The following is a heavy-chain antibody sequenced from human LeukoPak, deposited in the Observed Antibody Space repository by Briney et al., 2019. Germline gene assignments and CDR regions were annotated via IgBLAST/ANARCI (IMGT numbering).Heavy chain of an antibody. CDR2: IYYSGST. D-gene: IGHD1-14*01. J-gene: IGHJ3*02. CDR3: ARVDHQARAPAFDI. CDR1: GGSISSYY. Sequence: SETLSLTCTVSGGSISSYYWSWIRQPPGKGLEWIGYIYYSGSTNYNPSLKSRVTISVDTSKNQFSLKLSSVTAADTAVYYCARVDHQARAPAFDIWGQGTMVTVSS. V-gene: IGHV4-59*01.